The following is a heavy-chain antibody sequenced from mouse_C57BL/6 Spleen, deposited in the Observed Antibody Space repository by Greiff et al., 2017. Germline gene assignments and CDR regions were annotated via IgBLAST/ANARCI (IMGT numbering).Heavy chain of an antibody. CDR2: IDPENGDT. D-gene: IGHD2-5*01. Sequence: VQLKESGAELVRPGASVKLSCTASGFNIKDDYMHWVKQRPEQGLEWIGWIDPENGDTEYASKFQGKATITADTSSSTAYLQLSSLTSEDTAVYYCTTDYNNYVDWYFDVWGTGTTVTVSS. J-gene: IGHJ1*03. V-gene: IGHV14-4*01. CDR1: GFNIKDDY. CDR3: TTDYNNYVDWYFDV.